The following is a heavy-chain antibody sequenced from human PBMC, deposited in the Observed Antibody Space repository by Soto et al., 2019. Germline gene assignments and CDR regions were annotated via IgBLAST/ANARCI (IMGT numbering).Heavy chain of an antibody. D-gene: IGHD6-19*01. V-gene: IGHV3-30*18. CDR2: ISLEGSNK. Sequence: QVQLVESGGGVVQPGTSLRLSCAASGFNFSDYAMHWVRQAPGKGLEWLAIISLEGSNKYSAKPVKDRFTISRDNSKSTLYLQMNSLRPEDTAIYYCAKDWATPVAVRFFDSWGRGTPVTVSS. CDR3: AKDWATPVAVRFFDS. CDR1: GFNFSDYA. J-gene: IGHJ4*02.